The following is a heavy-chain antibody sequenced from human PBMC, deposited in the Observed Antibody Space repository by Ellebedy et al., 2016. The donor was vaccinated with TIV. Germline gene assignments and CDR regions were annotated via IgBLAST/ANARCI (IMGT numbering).Heavy chain of an antibody. D-gene: IGHD1-1*01. CDR1: GFSVSHNF. CDR3: ARETETTGSGEY. CDR2: FYIGGST. Sequence: GESLKISCAASGFSVSHNFMTWVRQAPGKGLAWVPLFYIGGSTSYADSVMGRFTISRDNSRNTLYLQMNSLRAEDTAVYYCARETETTGSGEYWGQGTLVTVSS. V-gene: IGHV3-53*01. J-gene: IGHJ4*02.